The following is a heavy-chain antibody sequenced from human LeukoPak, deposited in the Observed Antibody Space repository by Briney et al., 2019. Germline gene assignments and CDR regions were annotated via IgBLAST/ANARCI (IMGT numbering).Heavy chain of an antibody. CDR1: GFTFSSYG. CDR2: IWFDGSNK. V-gene: IGHV3-33*01. D-gene: IGHD3-10*01. J-gene: IGHJ4*02. CDR3: ARDLGTMVRGGFDH. Sequence: GRPLRLSCAASGFTFSSYGMHWVRQAPGKGLEWVAVIWFDGSNKYYVDSVKGRFTISRDNSKNMLHLQMNSLRAEDTAVYYCARDLGTMVRGGFDHWGQGTLVTVSS.